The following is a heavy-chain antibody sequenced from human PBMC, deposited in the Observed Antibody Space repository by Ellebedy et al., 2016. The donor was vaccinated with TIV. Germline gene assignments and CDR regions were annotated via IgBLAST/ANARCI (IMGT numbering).Heavy chain of an antibody. J-gene: IGHJ6*02. D-gene: IGHD3-3*02. V-gene: IGHV3-53*01. Sequence: PGGSLRLSCAASGFSVSNKYMNWVRQAPGKGLEWLSVVYSGGGTFYADSVKGRFTVSRDISKNTLSLHMNSLRAEDTAVYYSTKHRPSASMDVWGQGTTVTVSS. CDR2: VYSGGGT. CDR3: TKHRPSASMDV. CDR1: GFSVSNKY.